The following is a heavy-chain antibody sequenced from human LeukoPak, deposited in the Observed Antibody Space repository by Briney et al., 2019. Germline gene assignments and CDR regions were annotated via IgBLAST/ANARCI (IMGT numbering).Heavy chain of an antibody. Sequence: PGGSLRLSCAASGFTFSSYAMNWVRQGPGKGLEWVSSINWNGGSTGYTDSVKGRFTISRDNAKNSLYLQMNSLRAEDTALYYCARGGDLGFGEVTFDYWGQGTLVTVSS. CDR2: INWNGGST. D-gene: IGHD3-10*01. J-gene: IGHJ4*02. CDR1: GFTFSSYA. CDR3: ARGGDLGFGEVTFDY. V-gene: IGHV3-20*04.